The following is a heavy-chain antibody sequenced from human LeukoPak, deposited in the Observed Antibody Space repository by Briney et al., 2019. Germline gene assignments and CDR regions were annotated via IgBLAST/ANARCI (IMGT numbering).Heavy chain of an antibody. CDR1: GFTLSSYG. Sequence: GGSLRLSCAASGFTLSSYGMHWVRQAPGKGLEWVAVISYDGSNKYYADSVKGRFTISRDNSKNTLYLQMNSLRAEDTAVYYCAKARGSSGWYEAFDIWGQGTMVTVSS. CDR2: ISYDGSNK. D-gene: IGHD6-19*01. J-gene: IGHJ3*02. V-gene: IGHV3-30*18. CDR3: AKARGSSGWYEAFDI.